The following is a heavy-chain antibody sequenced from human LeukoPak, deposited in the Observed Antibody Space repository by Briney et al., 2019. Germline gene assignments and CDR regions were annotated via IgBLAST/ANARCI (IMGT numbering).Heavy chain of an antibody. CDR3: ARHGSRVLDY. V-gene: IGHV4-59*01. Sequence: PSETLSLTCTVSGDPISSNYWSWIRQPPGKGLEWIGYIYYSGSTNYNPSLKSRVTISIDASKNQFSLKLTSVTAADTAVYYCARHGSRVLDYWGPGTLVTVSS. CDR1: GDPISSNY. J-gene: IGHJ4*02. CDR2: IYYSGST. D-gene: IGHD1-26*01.